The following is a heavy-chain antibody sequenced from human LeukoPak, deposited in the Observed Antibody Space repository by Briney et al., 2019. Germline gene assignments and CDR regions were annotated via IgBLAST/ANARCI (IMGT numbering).Heavy chain of an antibody. CDR2: ISISGGST. J-gene: IGHJ6*02. D-gene: IGHD6-13*01. CDR1: GFTFNSYA. CDR3: AKTRRIAAAGTYYYYYGMDV. V-gene: IGHV3-23*01. Sequence: GGSLRLSCAASGFTFNSYAMSWVRQAPGRGLEWVSGISISGGSTYYADSVKGRFTISRDNSKNTLFLQMNSLRAEDTAVYYCAKTRRIAAAGTYYYYYGMDVWGQGTTVTVSS.